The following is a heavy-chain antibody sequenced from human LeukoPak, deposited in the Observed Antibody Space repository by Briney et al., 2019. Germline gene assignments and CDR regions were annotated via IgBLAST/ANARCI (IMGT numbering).Heavy chain of an antibody. Sequence: SETLSLTCTVSGGSISSGDYYWSWIRQPPGKGLEWIGYIYYSGSTYYNPSLKSRVTISVDTSKNQFSLKLSSVTAAGTAVYYCARVPDRGYYYYYMDVWGKGTTVTVSS. J-gene: IGHJ6*03. V-gene: IGHV4-30-4*08. CDR3: ARVPDRGYYYYYMDV. CDR2: IYYSGST. D-gene: IGHD3-10*01. CDR1: GGSISSGDYY.